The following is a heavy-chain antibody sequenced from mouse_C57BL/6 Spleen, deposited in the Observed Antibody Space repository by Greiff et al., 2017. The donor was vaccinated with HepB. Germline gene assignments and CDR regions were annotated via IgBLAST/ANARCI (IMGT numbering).Heavy chain of an antibody. D-gene: IGHD4-1*01. CDR1: GYAFSSYW. CDR2: IYPGDGDT. J-gene: IGHJ2*01. V-gene: IGHV1-80*01. Sequence: QVHVKQSGAELVKPGASVKISCKASGYAFSSYWMNWVKQRPGKGLEWIGQIYPGDGDTNYNGKFKGKATLTADKSSSTAYMQLSSLTSEDSAVYFCAREGTGTLFDYWGQGTTLTVSS. CDR3: AREGTGTLFDY.